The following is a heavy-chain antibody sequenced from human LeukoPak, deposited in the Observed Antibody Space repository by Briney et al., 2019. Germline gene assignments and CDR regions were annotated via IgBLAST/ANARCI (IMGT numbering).Heavy chain of an antibody. Sequence: LEASVKVSCKASGYTFTSYGISWVRQAPGQGLEWMGWISAYNGNTNYAQKLQGRVTMTTDTSTSTAYMELRGLRSDDTAVYYCARSQFRTTNSGAWGFQPWGQGTLVTVSS. CDR3: ARSQFRTTNSGAWGFQP. V-gene: IGHV1-18*01. CDR2: ISAYNGNT. CDR1: GYTFTSYG. D-gene: IGHD3-16*01. J-gene: IGHJ1*01.